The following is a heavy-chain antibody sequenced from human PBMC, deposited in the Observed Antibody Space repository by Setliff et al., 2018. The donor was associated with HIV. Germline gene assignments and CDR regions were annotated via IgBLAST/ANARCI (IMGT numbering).Heavy chain of an antibody. Sequence: LSLTCSVSGASIRGHYWSWIRQSPGKGLEWIGNIYYSGNTNYNPSFKSRVTISVDTSKNQFSLRVNPVTAADTAVYYCARSLVPSGYYYGRHAFDIWGQGTKVTVSS. V-gene: IGHV4-59*08. J-gene: IGHJ3*02. CDR3: ARSLVPSGYYYGRHAFDI. CDR1: GASIRGHY. CDR2: IYYSGNT. D-gene: IGHD3-22*01.